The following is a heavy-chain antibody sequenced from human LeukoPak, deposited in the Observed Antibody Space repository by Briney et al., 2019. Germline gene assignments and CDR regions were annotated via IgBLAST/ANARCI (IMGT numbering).Heavy chain of an antibody. CDR3: ATVYCSGGSCSGAFDI. Sequence: GGSLRLSCAASGFTFSDYYMSWIRQAPGKGLEWVSYISSSGSTIYYADSVKGRFTISRHNSKNTLYLQMNSLRAEDTAVYYCATVYCSGGSCSGAFDIWGQGTMVTVSS. V-gene: IGHV3-11*01. D-gene: IGHD2-15*01. J-gene: IGHJ3*02. CDR2: ISSSGSTI. CDR1: GFTFSDYY.